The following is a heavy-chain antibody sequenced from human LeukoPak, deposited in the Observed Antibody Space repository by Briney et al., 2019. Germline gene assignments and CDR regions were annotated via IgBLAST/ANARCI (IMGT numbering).Heavy chain of an antibody. Sequence: GGSLRLSCAASGFTFSSYGMHWDRQAPGKGLEWVAVIWYDGSNKYYADSVKGRFTISRDNSKNTLYLQMNSLRAEDTAVYYCARDPSSWSSSWNDYWGQGTLVTVSS. CDR1: GFTFSSYG. D-gene: IGHD6-13*01. V-gene: IGHV3-33*01. CDR3: ARDPSSWSSSWNDY. J-gene: IGHJ4*02. CDR2: IWYDGSNK.